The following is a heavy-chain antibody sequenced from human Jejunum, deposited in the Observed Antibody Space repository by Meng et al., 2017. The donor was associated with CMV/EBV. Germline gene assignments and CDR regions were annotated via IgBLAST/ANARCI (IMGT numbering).Heavy chain of an antibody. CDR3: ATHNYDSAGYYPIDH. CDR1: AFTLTRYT. Sequence: SAFTLTRYTMNWFRPAPGKGLDWFSCISNSFNYIYYADSVKGRFTISRDNAKNSLYLQMNSLRAEDTAVYYCATHNYDSAGYYPIDHWGQGPLVTVSS. CDR2: ISNSFNYI. J-gene: IGHJ1*01. V-gene: IGHV3-21*01. D-gene: IGHD3-22*01.